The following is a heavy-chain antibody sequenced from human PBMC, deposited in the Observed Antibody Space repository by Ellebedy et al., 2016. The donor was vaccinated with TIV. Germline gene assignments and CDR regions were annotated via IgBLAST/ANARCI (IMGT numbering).Heavy chain of an antibody. CDR2: IYPGDSDT. CDR1: GYSFTSYW. Sequence: GESLKISCKGSGYSFTSYWIGWVRQMPGKGLEWMGIIYPGDSDTRYSPSFQGHVTIAVDKSANTAYLQWRSLKASDTAMYFCARQRGQMAVAGTGGWFDPWGQGTLVTVSS. J-gene: IGHJ5*02. V-gene: IGHV5-51*01. CDR3: ARQRGQMAVAGTGGWFDP. D-gene: IGHD6-19*01.